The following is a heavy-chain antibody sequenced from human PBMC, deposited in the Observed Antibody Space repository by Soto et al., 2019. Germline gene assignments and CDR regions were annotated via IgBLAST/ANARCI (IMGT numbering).Heavy chain of an antibody. J-gene: IGHJ3*02. CDR2: IVVGSGNT. Sequence: ASVKVSCKASGFTFTSSAVQWVRQARGQRLEWIGWIVVGSGNTNYAQKFQERVTITRDMSTRTAYMELSSLRSEDTAVYYCSAIAPPHYYDSSGSDAFDIWGQGTMVT. D-gene: IGHD3-22*01. CDR1: GFTFTSSA. CDR3: SAIAPPHYYDSSGSDAFDI. V-gene: IGHV1-58*01.